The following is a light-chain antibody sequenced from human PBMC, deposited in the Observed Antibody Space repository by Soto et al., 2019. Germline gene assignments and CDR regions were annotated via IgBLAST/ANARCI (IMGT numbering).Light chain of an antibody. J-gene: IGLJ3*02. V-gene: IGLV2-8*01. CDR2: EVS. CDR3: SSYATGNNVV. CDR1: SSDVGGHNY. Sequence: QSALTQPPSASGSPEQSVTISCTGTSSDVGGHNYVSWYQQHPGKAPKLMIYEVSKRPSGVPDRFSGSRSGNTASLTVSGLQAEDEADYYCSSYATGNNVVFGGGTKVTVL.